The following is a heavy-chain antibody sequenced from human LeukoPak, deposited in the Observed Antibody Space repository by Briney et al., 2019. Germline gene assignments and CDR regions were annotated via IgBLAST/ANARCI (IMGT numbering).Heavy chain of an antibody. Sequence: GGSRRLAWVAAGFTLSSYWMHWVRQPPGKVLVWLSDINPDGSTTRHADSVRGRFTLSSDHAKNTLHLQMNSLRDQDTAVYYCGRGFWGSTGTDPWGQGPLVTVSS. CDR3: GRGFWGSTGTDP. V-gene: IGHV3-74*01. CDR2: INPDGSTT. D-gene: IGHD7-27*01. J-gene: IGHJ5*02. CDR1: GFTLSSYW.